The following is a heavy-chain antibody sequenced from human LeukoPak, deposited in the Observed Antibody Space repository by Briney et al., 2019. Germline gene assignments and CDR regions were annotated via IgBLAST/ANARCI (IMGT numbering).Heavy chain of an antibody. CDR2: IYHSGST. Sequence: SEPLSLTCTVSGYSISSGYYWGWIRQPPGKGLEWVGSIYHSGSTYYNPSLKSRVTISVDTSKNQFSLKLSSVTAADTAVYYCARAGGDWPGLGLKYYDILTDQGAFDIWGQGTMVTVSS. CDR3: ARAGGDWPGLGLKYYDILTDQGAFDI. J-gene: IGHJ3*02. V-gene: IGHV4-38-2*02. D-gene: IGHD3-9*01. CDR1: GYSISSGYY.